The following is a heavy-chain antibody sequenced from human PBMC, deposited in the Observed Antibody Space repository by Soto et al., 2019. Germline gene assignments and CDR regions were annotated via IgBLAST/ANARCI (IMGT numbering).Heavy chain of an antibody. CDR1: GGTLSSYG. V-gene: IGHV1-69*18. D-gene: IGHD3-16*01. J-gene: IGHJ6*02. CDR2: ILPIFGRT. CDR3: ARFSDFSSRSYGRPDPYYYLYAMDV. Sequence: QVQLVQSGAEMKKPGSSVKVSCTASGGTLSSYGISWVRQAPGQGLEWMGTILPIFGRTNYAQKFQGRVTFTADESTSTAYMELSSLRSNDTALYYCARFSDFSSRSYGRPDPYYYLYAMDVWGPGTTVTVSS.